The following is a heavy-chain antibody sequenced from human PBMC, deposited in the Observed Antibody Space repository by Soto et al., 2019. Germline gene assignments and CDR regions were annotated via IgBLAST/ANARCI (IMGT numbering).Heavy chain of an antibody. V-gene: IGHV1-69*02. D-gene: IGHD3-9*01. Sequence: QVQLVQSGAEVKKPGSSVKVSCKASGGTFSSYTISWVRQAPGQGLEWMGRIIPILGIANYAQKFQGRVTITADKSTSTAYMELRSLRSEDTAVYYCARAYYDILTGYYGYAFDIWGQGTMVTVSS. J-gene: IGHJ3*02. CDR1: GGTFSSYT. CDR3: ARAYYDILTGYYGYAFDI. CDR2: IIPILGIA.